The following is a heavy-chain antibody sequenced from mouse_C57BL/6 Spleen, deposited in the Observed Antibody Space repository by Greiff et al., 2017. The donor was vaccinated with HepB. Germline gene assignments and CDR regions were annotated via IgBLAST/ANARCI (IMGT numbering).Heavy chain of an antibody. V-gene: IGHV14-4*01. CDR1: GFNIKDDY. CDR2: IDPENGDT. J-gene: IGHJ2*01. CDR3: TFYIDY. Sequence: VHVKQSGAELVRPGASVKLSCTASGFNIKDDYMHWVKQRPEQGLEWIGWIDPENGDTEYASKFQGKATITADTSSNTAYLQLSSLTSEDTAVYYCTFYIDYWGQGTTLTVSS.